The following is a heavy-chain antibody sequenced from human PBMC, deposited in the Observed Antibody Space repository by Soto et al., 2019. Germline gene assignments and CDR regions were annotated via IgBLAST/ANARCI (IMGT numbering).Heavy chain of an antibody. J-gene: IGHJ6*02. CDR1: GGTFSSYA. Sequence: GASVKVSCKASGGTFSSYAISWVRQAPGQGLEWMGGIIPIFGTANYAQKFQGRVTITADESTSTAYMELSSLRSEDTAVYYCARGLPLGNYYYGMDVWGQGTTVTVSS. CDR3: ARGLPLGNYYYGMDV. D-gene: IGHD1-26*01. CDR2: IIPIFGTA. V-gene: IGHV1-69*13.